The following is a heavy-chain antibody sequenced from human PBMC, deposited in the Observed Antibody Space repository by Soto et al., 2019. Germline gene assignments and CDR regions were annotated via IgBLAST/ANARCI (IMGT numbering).Heavy chain of an antibody. J-gene: IGHJ4*02. CDR1: GDSISTYY. Sequence: QVQLQESGPGLVKPSETLSLTCTVSGDSISTYYWTWIRQSPGKGLEWIAFIYYGGSTNYIPSLRSRSTISVDTSKNQFSLKVNSVTAADTAVYYCASPGRDWGSLDYWGQGTLVTVSS. CDR3: ASPGRDWGSLDY. CDR2: IYYGGST. D-gene: IGHD7-27*01. V-gene: IGHV4-59*08.